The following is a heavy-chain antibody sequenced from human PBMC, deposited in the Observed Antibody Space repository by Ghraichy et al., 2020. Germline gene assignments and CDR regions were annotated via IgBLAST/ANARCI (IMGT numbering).Heavy chain of an antibody. D-gene: IGHD6-13*01. CDR2: IYYSGST. CDR3: ARRGYIAAAGYYFDY. V-gene: IGHV4-39*02. Sequence: SETLSLTCTVSGGSISSPSCYWDWIRQPPGKGREWIGSIYYSGSTYYNPSLKSRLTISVDMSKNHFSLRLNSVTAADTAVYYCARRGYIAAAGYYFDYLGQGTLVTVSS. CDR1: GGSISSPSCY. J-gene: IGHJ4*02.